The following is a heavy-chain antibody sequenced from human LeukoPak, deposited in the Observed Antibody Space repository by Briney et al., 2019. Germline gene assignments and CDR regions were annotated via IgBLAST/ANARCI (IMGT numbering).Heavy chain of an antibody. J-gene: IGHJ4*02. D-gene: IGHD3-10*01. CDR2: INSDGSST. V-gene: IGHV3-74*01. CDR3: ARATPYYGSGSYHFDY. Sequence: GGSLRLSCAASGFTFSSYWMHWVRQAPGKGLVWVSRINSDGSSTSYADSVKGRFTISRDNAKNTLYLQMNSLRAEDTAVYYCARATPYYGSGSYHFDYWGRGTLVTVSS. CDR1: GFTFSSYW.